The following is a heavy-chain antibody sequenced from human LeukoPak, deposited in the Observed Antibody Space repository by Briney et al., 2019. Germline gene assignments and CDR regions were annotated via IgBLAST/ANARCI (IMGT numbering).Heavy chain of an antibody. Sequence: GGSLRLSCAASGFTFSNYWMHWVRQAPGKGLEWVANIKQDGSEKYYVDSVKGRFTISRDNAKNSLYLQMKSLRAEDTAVYYCARVMYSSGWSFDYWGQGTLVTVSS. D-gene: IGHD6-19*01. CDR2: IKQDGSEK. CDR1: GFTFSNYW. CDR3: ARVMYSSGWSFDY. V-gene: IGHV3-7*01. J-gene: IGHJ4*02.